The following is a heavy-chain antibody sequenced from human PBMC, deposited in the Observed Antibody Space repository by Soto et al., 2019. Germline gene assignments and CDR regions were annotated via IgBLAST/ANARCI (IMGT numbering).Heavy chain of an antibody. Sequence: VQLQGSAPGLLKPSQTLSLTCTVSGASVNTGDHYWSFIRQPPGKGLEWLGYIFYSGDTYYNPSLKSRATISLNTYRNQFSLTLTSVTDADTAVYYCVGTGTTDDFWGQGTLVTVSS. V-gene: IGHV4-30-4*01. J-gene: IGHJ1*01. CDR3: VGTGTTDDF. CDR1: GASVNTGDHY. CDR2: IFYSGDT. D-gene: IGHD1-7*01.